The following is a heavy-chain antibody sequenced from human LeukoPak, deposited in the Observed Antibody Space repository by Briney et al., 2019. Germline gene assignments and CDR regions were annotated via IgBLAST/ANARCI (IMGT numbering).Heavy chain of an antibody. CDR2: FIGTSST. CDR3: AKLKQWQPQRYFFEY. J-gene: IGHJ4*02. D-gene: IGHD6-19*01. CDR1: GFTFSSYA. Sequence: GGSLRLSCAASGFTFSSYAMSWVRQAPGKGREGVSTFIGTSSTSYADAVKGRVTISRDNSKNTLYLQLNSLRAEDTAVYYCAKLKQWQPQRYFFEYWGQGALVTVAS. V-gene: IGHV3-23*01.